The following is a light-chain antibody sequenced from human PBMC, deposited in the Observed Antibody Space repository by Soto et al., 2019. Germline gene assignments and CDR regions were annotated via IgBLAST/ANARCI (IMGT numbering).Light chain of an antibody. CDR1: SNDVGGYNF. V-gene: IGLV2-11*01. CDR3: SSYAGSYTLV. CDR2: DVS. J-gene: IGLJ2*01. Sequence: QSALTQPRSVSGSPGQSVTISCTGTSNDVGGYNFVSWYQQHPGKVPKLFIYDVSRRPSGFPYRFSGSKSGNTASLTISGLHAEDEADYYCSSYAGSYTLVFGGGTKLTVL.